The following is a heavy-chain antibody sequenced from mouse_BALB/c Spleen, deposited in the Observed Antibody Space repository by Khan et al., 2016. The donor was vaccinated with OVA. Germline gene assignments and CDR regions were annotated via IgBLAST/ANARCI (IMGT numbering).Heavy chain of an antibody. D-gene: IGHD1-1*01. Sequence: QVQLQQSVPELVNPGASLKVSCKASGYTFTDYIIGWVKQSTRQGLEWIGDIFPGSGNPYYNEKFKDKATLTADKSSNTAYMQLSSLTSEDSAVYFCARGGYSVFAYWGQETLVTVSA. J-gene: IGHJ3*01. CDR2: IFPGSGNP. CDR1: GYTFTDYI. V-gene: IGHV1-77*01. CDR3: ARGGYSVFAY.